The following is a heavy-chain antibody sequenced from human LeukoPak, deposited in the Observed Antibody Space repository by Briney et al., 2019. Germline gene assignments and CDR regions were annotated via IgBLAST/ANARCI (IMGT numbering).Heavy chain of an antibody. Sequence: PSETLFLTCTVSGGSISSYYWSWIRQPPGKGLEWIGYIYYSGSTNYNPSLKSRVTISVDTSKNQFSPKLSSVTAADTAVYYCARGPSIVVVPAASNYYMDVWGKGTTVTVSS. CDR3: ARGPSIVVVPAASNYYMDV. CDR1: GGSISSYY. CDR2: IYYSGST. D-gene: IGHD2-2*01. J-gene: IGHJ6*03. V-gene: IGHV4-59*01.